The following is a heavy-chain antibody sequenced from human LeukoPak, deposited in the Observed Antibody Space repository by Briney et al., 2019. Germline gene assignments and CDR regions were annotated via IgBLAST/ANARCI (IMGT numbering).Heavy chain of an antibody. V-gene: IGHV1-46*01. D-gene: IGHD2-15*01. Sequence: ASVKVSCKASGYTFINYNIHWVRQAPGQGLEWMGIIIPSGGSTIYAQKFRGRVTMTRDTSTSTAYMELRSLRSDDTAVYYCARDQFRCSGGSCYRFLGQLWGQGTLVTVSS. CDR1: GYTFINYN. J-gene: IGHJ1*01. CDR2: IIPSGGST. CDR3: ARDQFRCSGGSCYRFLGQL.